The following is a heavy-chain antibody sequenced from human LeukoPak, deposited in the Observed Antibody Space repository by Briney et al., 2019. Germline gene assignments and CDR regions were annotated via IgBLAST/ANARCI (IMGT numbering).Heavy chain of an antibody. CDR1: GFTFSSYG. V-gene: IGHV3-30*02. CDR3: ANMSARRHAFDI. Sequence: GGSLRLSCAASGFTFSSYGMHWVRQAPGKGLEWVAFIRYDGSNKYYADSVKGRFTISRDNSKNTLYLQMNSLRAEDTAVYYCANMSARRHAFDIWGQGTMVTVSS. D-gene: IGHD6-6*01. CDR2: IRYDGSNK. J-gene: IGHJ3*02.